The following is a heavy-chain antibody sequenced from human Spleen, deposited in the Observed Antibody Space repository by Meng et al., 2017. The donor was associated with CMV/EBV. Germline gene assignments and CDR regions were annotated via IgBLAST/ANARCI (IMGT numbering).Heavy chain of an antibody. D-gene: IGHD2-21*01. V-gene: IGHV3-11*01. CDR2: ISDNGITI. J-gene: IGHJ4*02. CDR3: ARHLRVGGDWMHY. Sequence: AASGLTFSDYYMSWIRQAPGKGLEWISYISDNGITIYYVDSVKGRFTISRDNVKNSLYLQINNLSPEDTAVYYCARHLRVGGDWMHYWGQGTLVTVSS. CDR1: GLTFSDYY.